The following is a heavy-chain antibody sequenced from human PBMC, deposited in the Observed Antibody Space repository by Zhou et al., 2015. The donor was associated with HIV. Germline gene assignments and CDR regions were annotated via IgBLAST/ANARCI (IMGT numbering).Heavy chain of an antibody. CDR3: ARGIDYQKGSWLGYGIDV. Sequence: QVQLVQSGSELKKPGASVKVSCKASGYIFTGNAINWVRQAPGQGLEWMGRINSNTGNPTYGQGFTGRFVYSLDTSVSTAYLQITSLTTDDTAVYYCARGIDYQKGSWLGYGIDVWGQGTTVTVSS. D-gene: IGHD4-11*01. CDR1: GYIFTGNA. V-gene: IGHV7-4-1*02. J-gene: IGHJ6*02. CDR2: INSNTGNP.